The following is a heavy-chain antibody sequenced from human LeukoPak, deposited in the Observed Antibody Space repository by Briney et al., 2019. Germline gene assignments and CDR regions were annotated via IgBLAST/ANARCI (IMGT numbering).Heavy chain of an antibody. CDR3: ARVYGGYDFNYYYYYMDV. CDR1: GGSISSTGYY. V-gene: IGHV4-61*02. J-gene: IGHJ6*03. D-gene: IGHD5-12*01. CDR2: IYPRGTT. Sequence: SETLSLTCTVSGGSISSTGYYWTWVRRPAGKGLEWIGRIYPRGTTLYNPSLKSRVTLSVDTSKNQFSLRLTSVTAADTAVYYCARVYGGYDFNYYYYYMDVWGKGTTVTISS.